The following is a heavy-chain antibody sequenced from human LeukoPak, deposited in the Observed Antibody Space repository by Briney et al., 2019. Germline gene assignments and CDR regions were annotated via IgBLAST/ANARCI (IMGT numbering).Heavy chain of an antibody. CDR2: MSYDGSNM. CDR3: ARDQRPYYFYGLDV. CDR1: GFTFSNYA. V-gene: IGHV3-30*04. J-gene: IGHJ6*02. D-gene: IGHD5-24*01. Sequence: PGGSLTLSCAASGFTFSNYAIHWVRQAPGKGLEWVAVMSYDGSNMYYADSVKGRFTISRDNSKNTLYLQMNSLTTEDTAVYYCARDQRPYYFYGLDVWGQGTTVTVS.